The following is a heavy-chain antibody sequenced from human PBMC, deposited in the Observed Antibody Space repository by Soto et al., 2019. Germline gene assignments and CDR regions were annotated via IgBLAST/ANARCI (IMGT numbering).Heavy chain of an antibody. V-gene: IGHV4-38-2*02. Sequence: SETLSLTCAVSGYSISSGYYWGWIRQPPGKGLEWIGSIYHSGSTYYNPSLKSRVTISVDTSKNQFSLKLSSVTAADTAVYYCARDGVVLMVYAIPAARCFDYWGQGTLVTVSS. CDR3: ARDGVVLMVYAIPAARCFDY. J-gene: IGHJ4*02. D-gene: IGHD2-8*01. CDR2: IYHSGST. CDR1: GYSISSGYY.